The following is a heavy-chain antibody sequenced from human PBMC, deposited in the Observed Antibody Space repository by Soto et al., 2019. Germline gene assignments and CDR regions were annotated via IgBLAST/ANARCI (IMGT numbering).Heavy chain of an antibody. CDR2: IYYSGST. D-gene: IGHD3-22*01. V-gene: IGHV4-31*03. Sequence: SETLSLTCTVSGGSTSSGGYYWSWIRQHPGKGLEWIGYIYYSGSTYYNPSLKSRVTISVDTSKNQFSLKLSSVTAADTAVYYCARARVEKYYYDSSGYYLDYWGQGTLVTVSS. CDR1: GGSTSSGGYY. J-gene: IGHJ4*02. CDR3: ARARVEKYYYDSSGYYLDY.